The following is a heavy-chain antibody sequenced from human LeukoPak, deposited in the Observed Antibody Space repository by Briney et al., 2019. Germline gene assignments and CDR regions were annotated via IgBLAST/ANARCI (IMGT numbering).Heavy chain of an antibody. J-gene: IGHJ4*02. D-gene: IGHD3-22*01. CDR2: IYSGGST. CDR3: ARPITYYYDSSGLFDY. Sequence: GGSLRLSCAASGFTVSSNYMSWVRQAPGKGLEWVSVIYSGGSTYYADSVKGRFTISRDNSKNSLYLQMNSLRAEDTAVYYCARPITYYYDSSGLFDYWGQGTLVTVSS. CDR1: GFTVSSNY. V-gene: IGHV3-66*04.